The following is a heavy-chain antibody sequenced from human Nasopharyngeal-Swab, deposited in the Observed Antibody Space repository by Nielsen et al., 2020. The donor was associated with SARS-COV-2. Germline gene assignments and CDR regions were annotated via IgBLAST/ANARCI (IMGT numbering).Heavy chain of an antibody. D-gene: IGHD3-10*02. CDR2: INSDGSST. V-gene: IGHV3-74*01. Sequence: GESLKISCAASGFTFSSYWMHWVRQAPGKGLVWVSRINSDGSSTSYADSVKGRFTISRDSAKNTLYLQMNSLRAEDTAVYYCARVMFGESHPYFDYWGQGTLVTVSS. J-gene: IGHJ4*02. CDR1: GFTFSSYW. CDR3: ARVMFGESHPYFDY.